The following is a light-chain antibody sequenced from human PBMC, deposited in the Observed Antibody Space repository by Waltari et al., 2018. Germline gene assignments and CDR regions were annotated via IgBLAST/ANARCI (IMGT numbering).Light chain of an antibody. V-gene: IGKV3-20*01. Sequence: EVVLTQSPGTLSLSPGERATLSCRASQSITNNSLAWYQQKPGQAPRCLIYDTSSRATGIPDRFTGSGSGTDFTLTISRLEPGDFAVYYCLQYHISPLTFGGGTKVEIK. CDR3: LQYHISPLT. J-gene: IGKJ4*01. CDR2: DTS. CDR1: QSITNNS.